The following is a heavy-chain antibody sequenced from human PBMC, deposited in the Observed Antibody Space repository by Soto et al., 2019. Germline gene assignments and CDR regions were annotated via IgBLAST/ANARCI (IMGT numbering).Heavy chain of an antibody. J-gene: IGHJ6*02. D-gene: IGHD2-15*01. Sequence: QVQLVQSGAEVKKPGSSVKVSCKSSGGTFSSYTISWVRQSPGQGLEWMGRIIPILGIANYAQKFQGRVTITADKYTSTAYMELSSLRSEDTAVYYCAYLVVADTGMDVWGQGTTVTVSS. V-gene: IGHV1-69*02. CDR3: AYLVVADTGMDV. CDR2: IIPILGIA. CDR1: GGTFSSYT.